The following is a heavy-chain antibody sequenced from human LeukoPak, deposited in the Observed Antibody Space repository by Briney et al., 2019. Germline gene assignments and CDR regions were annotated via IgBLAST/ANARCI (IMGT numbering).Heavy chain of an antibody. CDR1: GYTFTNYG. CDR2: ISAYNGNT. CDR3: SIHRRQRLYYGNSGYYHDACDM. V-gene: IGHV1-18*01. J-gene: IGHJ3*02. D-gene: IGHD3-22*01. Sequence: SSVKVSFKCSGYTFTNYGISWMRQAPGQGLEWMGWISAYNGNTNYEQKVQGRLTMTTDRATSKASMELRSQSSDDTDMYDCSIHRRQRLYYGNSGYYHDACDMWGQGTLVTVSS.